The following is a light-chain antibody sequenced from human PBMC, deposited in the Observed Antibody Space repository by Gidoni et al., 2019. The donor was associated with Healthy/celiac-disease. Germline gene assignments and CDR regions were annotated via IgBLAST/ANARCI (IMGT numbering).Light chain of an antibody. CDR3: T. CDR2: LGS. J-gene: IGKJ1*01. Sequence: DIVLTQSPLSLPVTRGEPSSISCMSSQSLLHSNGYNYLDGYLQKPGQSPQLLIYLGSNRASGVPDRFSGSGSGTDFTLKISRVEAEDVGVYFWTFGQGTKVEIK. V-gene: IGKV2-28*01. CDR1: QSLLHSNGYNY.